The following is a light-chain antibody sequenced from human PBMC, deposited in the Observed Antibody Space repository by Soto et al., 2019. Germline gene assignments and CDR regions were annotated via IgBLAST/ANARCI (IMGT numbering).Light chain of an antibody. CDR1: SSKIGAGYD. J-gene: IGLJ1*01. V-gene: IGLV1-40*01. CDR2: GNS. CDR3: QSYDSSLSGSV. Sequence: CVRTLPPSVSGSPGPRVTLSCPGRSSKIGAGYDVPWYQQLPGTAPNLLIYGNSNRPSGVPDRFSGSKSGTSASLAITGLQAEDEADYYCQSYDSSLSGSVFGTGTKVTVL.